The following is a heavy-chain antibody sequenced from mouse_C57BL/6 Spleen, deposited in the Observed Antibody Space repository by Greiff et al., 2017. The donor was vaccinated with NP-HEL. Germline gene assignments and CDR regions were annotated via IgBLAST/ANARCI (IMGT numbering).Heavy chain of an antibody. CDR1: GYTFTSYT. D-gene: IGHD2-12*01. J-gene: IGHJ2*01. CDR2: INPRRVYT. Sequence: VQLQQSGAELARPGASVKMSCKASGYTFTSYTMHSVKQRPVPGLEWIGYINPRRVYTMYNQKFKDKPTLTADKSASTAYMQLSSLTSEDAAVYYCARYPYYTYYFDYWGQGTTLTVSS. V-gene: IGHV1-4*01. CDR3: ARYPYYTYYFDY.